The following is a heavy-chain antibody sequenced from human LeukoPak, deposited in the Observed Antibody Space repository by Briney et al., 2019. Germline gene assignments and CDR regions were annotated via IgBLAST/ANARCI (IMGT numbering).Heavy chain of an antibody. J-gene: IGHJ4*02. Sequence: SETLSLTCTVSGGSISSSSYYWGWIRQPPGKGLEWIGSIYYSGSTYYNPSLKSRVTISVDTSKNQFSLKLSSVTAADTAVYYCARDGGWNGFDYWGQGTLVTVSS. CDR3: ARDGGWNGFDY. D-gene: IGHD1-1*01. CDR1: GGSISSSSYY. CDR2: IYYSGST. V-gene: IGHV4-39*07.